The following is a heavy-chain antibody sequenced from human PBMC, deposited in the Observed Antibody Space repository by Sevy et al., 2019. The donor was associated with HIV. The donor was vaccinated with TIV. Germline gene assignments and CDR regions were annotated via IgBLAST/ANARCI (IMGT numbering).Heavy chain of an antibody. Sequence: GGSLRLSCAASGLTPSTYGIHWVRQAPGKGLEWVAVIGYDGNNKFYADSVKGRFTISRVDSKNTVFLQMDSLRAEDTAVYYCARDPRIYGDYLLAYFDYWGQGTLVTVSS. J-gene: IGHJ4*02. CDR1: GLTPSTYG. V-gene: IGHV3-33*01. CDR3: ARDPRIYGDYLLAYFDY. D-gene: IGHD4-17*01. CDR2: IGYDGNNK.